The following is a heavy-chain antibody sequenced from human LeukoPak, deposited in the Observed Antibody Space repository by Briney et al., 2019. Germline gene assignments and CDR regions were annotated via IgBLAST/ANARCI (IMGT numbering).Heavy chain of an antibody. J-gene: IGHJ4*02. CDR3: ARDVGVGYYYDSSGYYWGDY. D-gene: IGHD3-22*01. CDR2: ISSISSTI. Sequence: GGSLRLSCAASGFSFSSWSMSWVRQAPGKGLEWVSYISSISSTISYADSVKGRFTISSDNSKNTLYLQMNSLRAEDTAVYYCARDVGVGYYYDSSGYYWGDYWGQGTLVTVSS. CDR1: GFSFSSWS. V-gene: IGHV3-48*01.